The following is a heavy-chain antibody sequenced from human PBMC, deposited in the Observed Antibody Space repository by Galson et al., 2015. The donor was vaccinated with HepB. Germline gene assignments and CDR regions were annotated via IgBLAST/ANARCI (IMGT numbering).Heavy chain of an antibody. Sequence: SLRLSCAASGFIFDDYAMHWVRQAPGKGLEWVSGISWNSSSKDYADSVKGRFTISRDNAKNSLYLQMNSLRAEDTALYYCAKGGGIVVVPAYGMDVWGQGTTVTVSS. D-gene: IGHD2-2*01. CDR3: AKGGGIVVVPAYGMDV. J-gene: IGHJ6*02. CDR2: ISWNSSSK. V-gene: IGHV3-9*01. CDR1: GFIFDDYA.